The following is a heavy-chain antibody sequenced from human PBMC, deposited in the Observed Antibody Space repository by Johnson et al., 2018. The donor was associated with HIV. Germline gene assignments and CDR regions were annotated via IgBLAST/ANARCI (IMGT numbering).Heavy chain of an antibody. D-gene: IGHD6-25*01. CDR1: GFTFDDYG. CDR2: IKWNGGGT. Sequence: VQLVESGGGLVQPGRSLRLSCAASGFTFDDYGMNWVRQAPGKGLEWVSRIKWNGGGTSYADSVKGRFTISRDNSKNTLNLQMNTLRAEDTAFYYCARDETQRRYALTAFDIWGQGTLVTVSS. V-gene: IGHV3-20*04. J-gene: IGHJ3*02. CDR3: ARDETQRRYALTAFDI.